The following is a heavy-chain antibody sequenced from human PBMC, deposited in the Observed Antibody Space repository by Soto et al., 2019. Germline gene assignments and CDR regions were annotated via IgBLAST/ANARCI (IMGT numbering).Heavy chain of an antibody. CDR3: ARHGLWFGDGMDYYYGMDV. J-gene: IGHJ6*02. V-gene: IGHV4-59*01. Sequence: SETLSLTCTVSGGSISRYYWSWIRQPPGKGLEWIGYIYYSGSTNYNPSLKSRVTISVDTSKNQFSLKLSSVTAADTAVYYCARHGLWFGDGMDYYYGMDVWGQGTTVTVSS. CDR1: GGSISRYY. CDR2: IYYSGST. D-gene: IGHD3-10*01.